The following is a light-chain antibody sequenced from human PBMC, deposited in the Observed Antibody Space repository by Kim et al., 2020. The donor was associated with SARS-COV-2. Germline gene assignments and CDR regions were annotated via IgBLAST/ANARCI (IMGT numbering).Light chain of an antibody. Sequence: ATGGDRVTITCRASQDIRNDLGWYQQNPGRAPRRLIYGASSLQSGVPSRFSGSGSGTEFTLTISSLQPDDFATYYCQHYDSYPWTFGQGTKVDIK. J-gene: IGKJ1*01. V-gene: IGKV1-17*01. CDR3: QHYDSYPWT. CDR1: QDIRND. CDR2: GAS.